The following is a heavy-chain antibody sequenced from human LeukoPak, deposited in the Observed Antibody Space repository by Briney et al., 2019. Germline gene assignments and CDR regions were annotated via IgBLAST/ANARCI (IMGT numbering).Heavy chain of an antibody. CDR3: ARHTSGWYGDS. V-gene: IGHV4-59*08. CDR1: GRSISSHY. D-gene: IGHD6-19*01. J-gene: IGHJ5*01. Sequence: PSETLSLTCTVSGRSISSHYWSWIRQPPGKGLEWIGYIYYSGSTNYNPSLKSRVTISVDTSKKQFSLDLRSVTAADTALYYCARHTSGWYGDSWGQGTLVTVSS. CDR2: IYYSGST.